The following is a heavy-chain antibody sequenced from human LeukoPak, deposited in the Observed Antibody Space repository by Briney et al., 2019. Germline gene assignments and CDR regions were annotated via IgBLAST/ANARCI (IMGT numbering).Heavy chain of an antibody. Sequence: GRSLRLSCAVSGFTFSSYAMSWVRQAPGKGLEWVSAISGRGGSTYYADSVKGRFTISRDNSKNTLYLQMNSLRAEDTAVYYCAKSVAGIRPSYFDYWGQGTLVTVSS. CDR3: AKSVAGIRPSYFDY. J-gene: IGHJ4*02. V-gene: IGHV3-23*01. D-gene: IGHD6-19*01. CDR2: ISGRGGST. CDR1: GFTFSSYA.